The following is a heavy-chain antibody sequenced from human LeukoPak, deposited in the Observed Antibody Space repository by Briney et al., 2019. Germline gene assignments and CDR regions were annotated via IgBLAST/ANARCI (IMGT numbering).Heavy chain of an antibody. D-gene: IGHD3-22*01. CDR1: GYSFTSYW. V-gene: IGHV5-51*01. Sequence: GEPLKISCKGSGYSFTSYWIGWVRQMPGKGLEWMGIIYPGDSDTRYSPSFQGQVTISADKSISTAYLQWSSLKASDTAMYYCARSWDYYDSCGHMDVWGKGTTVTVSS. J-gene: IGHJ6*03. CDR3: ARSWDYYDSCGHMDV. CDR2: IYPGDSDT.